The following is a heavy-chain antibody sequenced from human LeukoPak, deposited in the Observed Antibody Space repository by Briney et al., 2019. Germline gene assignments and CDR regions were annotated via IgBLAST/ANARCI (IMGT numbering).Heavy chain of an antibody. CDR3: ASPSSTRPY. CDR1: GFTFSTSW. J-gene: IGHJ4*02. Sequence: PGGSLRLSCAASGFTFSTSWMNWIRQAPGKGLEWVASIKEDGSETYYADSVKGRFTISRDNAKNSLYLQMNSLRAEDTAVYYCASPSSTRPYWGQGTLVTVSS. CDR2: IKEDGSET. V-gene: IGHV3-7*03. D-gene: IGHD2-2*01.